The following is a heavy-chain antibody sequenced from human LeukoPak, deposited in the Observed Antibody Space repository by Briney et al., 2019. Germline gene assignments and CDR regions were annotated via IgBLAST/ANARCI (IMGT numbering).Heavy chain of an antibody. CDR2: IYYSGST. CDR1: GGSISSYY. CDR3: ARLPLNGERSFDL. D-gene: IGHD4-17*01. J-gene: IGHJ2*01. Sequence: SETLSLTCTVSGGSISSYYWSWIRQPPGKGLEWIGYIYYSGSTNYNPSLKSGVTISVDTSKNQFSLKLSSVTAADTAVYYCARLPLNGERSFDLWGRSTLVTVSS. V-gene: IGHV4-59*01.